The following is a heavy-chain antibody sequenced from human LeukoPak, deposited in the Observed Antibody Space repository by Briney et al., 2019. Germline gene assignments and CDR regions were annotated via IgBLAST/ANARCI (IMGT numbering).Heavy chain of an antibody. V-gene: IGHV4-39*07. CDR2: IYYSGTT. J-gene: IGHJ6*03. CDR1: GGSISSSSYY. D-gene: IGHD3-16*01. CDR3: ARETSQKGAHYMDV. Sequence: SETLSLTCTVSGGSISSSSYYWGWIRQPQGKGLEWIGSIYYSGTTYYNPSLKSRVTISVDTSKNQFSLKLSSVTAADTAVYYCARETSQKGAHYMDVWGKGTTVTISS.